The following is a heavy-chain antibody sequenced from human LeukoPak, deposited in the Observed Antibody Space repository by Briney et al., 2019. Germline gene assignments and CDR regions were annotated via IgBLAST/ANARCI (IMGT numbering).Heavy chain of an antibody. CDR3: ARSAFSTWTTQSYFDY. CDR1: RGTFSSYA. J-gene: IGHJ4*02. V-gene: IGHV1-69*04. D-gene: IGHD2-15*01. Sequence: GASVKLSCKASRGTFSSYAISWVRQAPGHGLEGMGRIIPILGIANYAQKFQGRVTITADKSTSTAYMELSSLRSEDTAVYYCARSAFSTWTTQSYFDYWGQGTLVTVSS. CDR2: IIPILGIA.